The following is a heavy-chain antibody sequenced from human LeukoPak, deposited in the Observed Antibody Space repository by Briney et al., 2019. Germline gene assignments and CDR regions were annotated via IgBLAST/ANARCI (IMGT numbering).Heavy chain of an antibody. V-gene: IGHV1-69*05. CDR2: IIPIFGTA. Sequence: SVKVSCKASGGTFSSYAISWVRQAPGQGLEWMGGIIPIFGTANYAQKFQGRVTISTDESTSTAYMELSSLRSEDTAVYYCARGAYTARYYYYMDVWGKGTTVTVSS. J-gene: IGHJ6*03. D-gene: IGHD4-11*01. CDR3: ARGAYTARYYYYMDV. CDR1: GGTFSSYA.